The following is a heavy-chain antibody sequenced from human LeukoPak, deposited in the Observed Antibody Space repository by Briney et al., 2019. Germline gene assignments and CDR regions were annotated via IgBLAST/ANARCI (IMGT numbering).Heavy chain of an antibody. CDR3: ARVSPDYGGYFDY. V-gene: IGHV3-23*01. D-gene: IGHD4-23*01. J-gene: IGHJ4*02. CDR1: GFTFSSYG. Sequence: PGRTLRLSCAASGFTFSSYGMSWVRQAPGKGLEWVSAISGSGGSTYYADSVKGRFTISRDNSKNTLYLQMNSLRAGDTAVYYCARVSPDYGGYFDYWGQGTLLTVSS. CDR2: ISGSGGST.